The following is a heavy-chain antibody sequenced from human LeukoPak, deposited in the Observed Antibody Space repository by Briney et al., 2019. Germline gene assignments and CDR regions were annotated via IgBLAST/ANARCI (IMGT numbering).Heavy chain of an antibody. CDR2: IYHSGST. Sequence: SETLSLTCTVSGGSISSGYYRGWIRQPPGKGLEWIGSIYHSGSTYYNPSLKSRVTISVDTSKNQFSLKLSSVTAADTAVYYCARMIAAAGRGGFDYWGQGTLVTVSS. V-gene: IGHV4-38-2*02. J-gene: IGHJ4*02. CDR1: GGSISSGYY. CDR3: ARMIAAAGRGGFDY. D-gene: IGHD6-13*01.